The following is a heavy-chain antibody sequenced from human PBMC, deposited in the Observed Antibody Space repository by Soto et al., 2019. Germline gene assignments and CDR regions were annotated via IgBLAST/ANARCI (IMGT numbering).Heavy chain of an antibody. V-gene: IGHV6-1*01. D-gene: IGHD6-6*01. CDR3: ARIHSSSSSDMVA. CDR1: GGSVASTSDA. Sequence: SQTRSLPYGICGGSVASTSDAWTLVRQAQSRGLEWVERIYYSSKCYDGYAVSVKSRLTMNQDTSKNQFSLHLNSVTHADAAVYYCARIHSSSSSDMVAWGQRNTGTVFS. CDR2: IYYSSKCYD. J-gene: IGHJ6*02.